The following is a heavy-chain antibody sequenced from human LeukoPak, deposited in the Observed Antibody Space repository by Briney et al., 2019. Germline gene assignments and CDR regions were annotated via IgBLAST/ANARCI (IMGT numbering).Heavy chain of an antibody. CDR2: ISAYNGNT. CDR3: ARYPTYYYDSSGSDNWFDP. V-gene: IGHV1-18*01. J-gene: IGHJ5*02. D-gene: IGHD3-22*01. Sequence: ASVKVSCKASGYTFTSYGISWVRQAPGQGLEWMGWISAYNGNTNYAQKLQGRVTVTTDTSTSTAYMELRSLRSDDTAAYYCARYPTYYYDSSGSDNWFDPWGQGTLVTVSS. CDR1: GYTFTSYG.